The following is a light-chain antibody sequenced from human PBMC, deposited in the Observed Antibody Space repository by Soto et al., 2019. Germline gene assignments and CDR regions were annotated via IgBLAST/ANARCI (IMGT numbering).Light chain of an antibody. CDR2: TTN. Sequence: QSVLTQPPSASVTPGQRVSISCSGSSSNIGNNTVNWYQQFPDTAPRLLIYTTNQRPSGVPDRFSGSKSGTSASLAISGLQSEDEADYYCAAWDDSLNGPVFGGGTQLTVL. CDR3: AAWDDSLNGPV. CDR1: SSNIGNNT. J-gene: IGLJ3*02. V-gene: IGLV1-44*01.